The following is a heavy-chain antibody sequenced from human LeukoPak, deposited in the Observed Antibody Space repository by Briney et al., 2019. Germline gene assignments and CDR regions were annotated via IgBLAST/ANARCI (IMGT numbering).Heavy chain of an antibody. J-gene: IGHJ6*02. CDR2: VYGGGST. CDR1: GFTVSSNY. CDR3: ARGQGCYDGLDI. Sequence: PGGSLRLSCAASGFTVSSNYVTWVRQAPGKGLEWISVVYGGGSTYYADSVKGRFTVTRDISKNTLYLQMNSVRAEDTAVYYCARGQGCYDGLDIWGQGTTVTVSS. V-gene: IGHV3-66*01.